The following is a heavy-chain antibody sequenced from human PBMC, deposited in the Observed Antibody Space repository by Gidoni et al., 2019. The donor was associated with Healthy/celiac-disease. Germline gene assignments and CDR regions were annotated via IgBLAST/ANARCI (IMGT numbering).Heavy chain of an antibody. CDR3: ARVNGWFGEFPFEY. Sequence: QVQLVQSGAEVKNPGASVKVSCKASGYPFTSYAMHWVRPAPGQRLEWMGWINAGNGNTKYSQKFQGRVTITRDTSASTAYMELSSLRSEDTAVYYCARVNGWFGEFPFEYWGQGTLVTVSS. CDR1: GYPFTSYA. V-gene: IGHV1-3*01. D-gene: IGHD3-10*01. J-gene: IGHJ4*02. CDR2: INAGNGNT.